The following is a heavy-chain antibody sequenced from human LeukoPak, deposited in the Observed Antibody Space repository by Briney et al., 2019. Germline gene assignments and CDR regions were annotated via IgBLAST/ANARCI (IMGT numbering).Heavy chain of an antibody. CDR3: AKVSIVVPAAIEYFDY. V-gene: IGHV1-2*06. J-gene: IGHJ4*02. Sequence: ASVKVSCKASGYTFTGYYMHWVRQAPGQGLEWMGRINPNSGGTNYAQKFQGRVTMTRDTSISTAYMELSRLRSDDTAVYYCAKVSIVVPAAIEYFDYWDQGTLVTVSS. D-gene: IGHD2-2*02. CDR2: INPNSGGT. CDR1: GYTFTGYY.